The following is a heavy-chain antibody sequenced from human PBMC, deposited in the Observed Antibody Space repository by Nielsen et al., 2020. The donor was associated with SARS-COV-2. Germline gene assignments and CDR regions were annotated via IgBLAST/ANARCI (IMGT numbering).Heavy chain of an antibody. CDR3: ARETIDLTSSFVDI. J-gene: IGHJ5*01. D-gene: IGHD6-6*01. CDR1: GFHFDDFA. CDR2: ISADGTND. Sequence: GGSLRPSCTASGFHFDDFATHWVRQPPGKGLEWLTIISADGTNDHYADSVRGRFTISRDNSKNTLSLHLNGLRPEDTAVYYCARETIDLTSSFVDIWGQGTLVTVSP. V-gene: IGHV3-30*04.